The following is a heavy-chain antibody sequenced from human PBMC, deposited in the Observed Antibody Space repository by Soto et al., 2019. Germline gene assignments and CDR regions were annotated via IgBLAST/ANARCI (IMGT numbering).Heavy chain of an antibody. V-gene: IGHV3-30-3*01. D-gene: IGHD1-7*01. CDR2: ISYDGSNK. J-gene: IGHJ4*02. CDR3: AREWNYYFDY. Sequence: QVQLVESGGGVVQPGRSLRLSCAASGFTFSSYAMHWVRQAPGKGLEWVAAISYDGSNKYYADSVKGRFTISRDNSKNTLYLQMNSLRAEDTAVYYCAREWNYYFDYWGQGTLVTVSS. CDR1: GFTFSSYA.